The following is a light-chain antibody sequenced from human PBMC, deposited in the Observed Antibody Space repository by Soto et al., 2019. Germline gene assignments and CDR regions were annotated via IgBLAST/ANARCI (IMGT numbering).Light chain of an antibody. Sequence: DIVLTQTPLSSPVTLGQPASISCKSSQSLLHSDGNTYLSWLHQRPGQPPRLLIYTTSNRFSGVPDRLSGSGAGTDFTLTISRVEAEDVGVYYCMQATHYPPYTFGQGTKLEIK. J-gene: IGKJ2*01. V-gene: IGKV2-24*01. CDR2: TTS. CDR3: MQATHYPPYT. CDR1: QSLLHSDGNTY.